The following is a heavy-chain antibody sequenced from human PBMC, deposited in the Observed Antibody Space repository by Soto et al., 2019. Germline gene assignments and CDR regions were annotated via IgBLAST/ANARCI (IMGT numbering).Heavy chain of an antibody. CDR1: GYTFTSYA. D-gene: IGHD2-2*01. CDR2: INAGNGNT. V-gene: IGHV1-3*01. Sequence: QVQLVQSGAEVKKPGASVKVSCKASGYTFTSYAMHWVRQAPGQRLEWMGWINAGNGNTKYSQKFQGRVTITRDTPAGTTYMELSSRRSEDSAGYYCAISITVPAAVGYWGQGPLVTVSS. J-gene: IGHJ4*02. CDR3: AISITVPAAVGY.